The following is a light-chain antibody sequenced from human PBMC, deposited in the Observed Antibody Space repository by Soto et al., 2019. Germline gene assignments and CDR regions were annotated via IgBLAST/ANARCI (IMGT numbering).Light chain of an antibody. CDR3: QQYNNWPQT. J-gene: IGKJ1*01. V-gene: IGKV3-15*01. Sequence: EVVMTQSPATLSVALGERATLSCRASQTIRSSLAWYQHKPGQAPRLLIYGASTRATDIPARFGGSGSGTEFTLTISSLQSEDSSIYYCQQYNNWPQTFGQGTQVESK. CDR1: QTIRSS. CDR2: GAS.